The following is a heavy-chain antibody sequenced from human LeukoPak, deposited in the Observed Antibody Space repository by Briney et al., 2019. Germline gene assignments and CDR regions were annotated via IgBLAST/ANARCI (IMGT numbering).Heavy chain of an antibody. D-gene: IGHD5-24*01. CDR2: ISSSSSYI. J-gene: IGHJ4*02. Sequence: GGSLRLSCAASGFTFSSYSMNWVRQAPGKGLEWVSSISSSSSYIYYADSVKGRFTISRDNAKNSLYLQVNSLRAEDTATYYCATDAGWLQLNFWGQGTLVTVSS. CDR3: ATDAGWLQLNF. CDR1: GFTFSSYS. V-gene: IGHV3-21*01.